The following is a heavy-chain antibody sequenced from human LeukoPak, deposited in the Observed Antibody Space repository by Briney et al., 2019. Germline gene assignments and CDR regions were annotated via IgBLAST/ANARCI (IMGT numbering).Heavy chain of an antibody. CDR3: ASSIAAAAPLQPYYYYYYMDV. J-gene: IGHJ6*03. Sequence: ASVKVSCKASGGTFSSYAISWVRQAPGQGLEWMGGIIPIFGTANYAQKFQGRVTITTDESTSTAYMELSSLRSEDTAVYYCASSIAAAAPLQPYYYYYYMDVWGKGTTVTVSS. V-gene: IGHV1-69*05. CDR1: GGTFSSYA. CDR2: IIPIFGTA. D-gene: IGHD6-13*01.